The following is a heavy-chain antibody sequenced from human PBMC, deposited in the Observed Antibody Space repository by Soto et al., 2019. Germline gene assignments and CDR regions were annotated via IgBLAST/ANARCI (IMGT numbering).Heavy chain of an antibody. CDR3: ARDENYGGLS. Sequence: VQLVESGGGVVQPGRSLRLSCAASGFTFSSYGMHWVRQAPGKGLEWVSYITSGGSTKYYADSVKGRFTISRDNAKNSLYLQMNSLRAEDTAVYYCARDENYGGLSWGQGTLVTVSS. D-gene: IGHD1-7*01. CDR1: GFTFSSYG. CDR2: ITSGGSTK. J-gene: IGHJ4*02. V-gene: IGHV3-48*04.